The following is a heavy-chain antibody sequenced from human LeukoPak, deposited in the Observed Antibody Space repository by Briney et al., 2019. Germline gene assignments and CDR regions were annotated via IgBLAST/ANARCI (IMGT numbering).Heavy chain of an antibody. J-gene: IGHJ4*02. Sequence: SETLSLTCTVSGGSISSYYWSWIRQPPGKGLEWIGYIYYSGSTNYNPSLKSRVTISVDTSKNQFSLKLSSVTAADTAVYYCASTDCSGGSCYSDYWGQGTLVTVSS. CDR3: ASTDCSGGSCYSDY. V-gene: IGHV4-59*01. D-gene: IGHD2-15*01. CDR1: GGSISSYY. CDR2: IYYSGST.